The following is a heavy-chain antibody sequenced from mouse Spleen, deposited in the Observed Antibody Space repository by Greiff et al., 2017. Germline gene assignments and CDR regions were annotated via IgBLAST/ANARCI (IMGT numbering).Heavy chain of an antibody. Sequence: EVKLQESGGGLVQPKGSLKLSCAASGFSFNTYAMNWVRQAPGKGLEWVARIRSKSNNYATYYADSVKDRFTISRYDSESMLYLQMNNLKTEDTAMYYCVRLRYYFAMDYWGQGTSVTVSS. CDR1: GFSFNTYA. J-gene: IGHJ4*01. V-gene: IGHV10-1*01. CDR2: IRSKSNNYAT. CDR3: VRLRYYFAMDY. D-gene: IGHD1-1*01.